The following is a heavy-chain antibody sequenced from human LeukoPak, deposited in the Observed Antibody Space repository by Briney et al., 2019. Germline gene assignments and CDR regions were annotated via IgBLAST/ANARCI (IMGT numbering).Heavy chain of an antibody. V-gene: IGHV4-30-4*01. D-gene: IGHD5-24*01. CDR3: ARQVEMAITLIP. CDR2: IYYSGST. J-gene: IGHJ5*02. Sequence: SETLSLTCTVSGGSISSGDYYWSWIRQPPGKGLEWIGYIYYSGSTYYNPSLKSRVTISVDTSKNQFSLKLSSVTAADTAVYYCARQVEMAITLIPWGQGTLVTVSS. CDR1: GGSISSGDYY.